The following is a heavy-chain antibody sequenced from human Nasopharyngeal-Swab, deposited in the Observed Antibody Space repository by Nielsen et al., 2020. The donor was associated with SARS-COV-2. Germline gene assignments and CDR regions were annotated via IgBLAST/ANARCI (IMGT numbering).Heavy chain of an antibody. D-gene: IGHD3-16*01. CDR2: INHGGNT. CDR3: SRGDEGANYYGMDV. V-gene: IGHV4-34*01. Sequence: SETLSLTCAVYGGSFSGYYWNWIRQHPGKGLEWIGEINHGGNTNYNPSLKSRVTILVDTSKNQLSLKLASVTATDTALHYCSRGDEGANYYGMDVWGQGTTVTVSS. J-gene: IGHJ6*02. CDR1: GGSFSGYY.